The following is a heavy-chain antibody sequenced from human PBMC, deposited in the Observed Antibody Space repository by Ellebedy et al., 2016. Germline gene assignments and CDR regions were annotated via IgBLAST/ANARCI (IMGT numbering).Heavy chain of an antibody. CDR2: IHPNSGAT. J-gene: IGHJ6*02. V-gene: IGHV1-2*04. Sequence: ASVKVSCKASGYTFTDNYIHWVRQAPGQGLEWMGWIHPNSGATKYAQKFKGWVTMTRDTSISTVYMELSRSRSDDTAVYYCARAGLEPRSVDYYFYGLDVWGQGTAVTVSS. D-gene: IGHD1-1*01. CDR1: GYTFTDNY. CDR3: ARAGLEPRSVDYYFYGLDV.